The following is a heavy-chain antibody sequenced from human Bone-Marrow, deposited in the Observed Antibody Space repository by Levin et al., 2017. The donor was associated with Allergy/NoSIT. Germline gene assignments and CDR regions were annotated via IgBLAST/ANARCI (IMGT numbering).Heavy chain of an antibody. J-gene: IGHJ1*01. V-gene: IGHV4-39*02. Sequence: GSLRLSCSVSGAYISSSYYYWGWVRQSPGKGLEWIASIYNDGYTYYNPSLKGRVHIWADSSMNHFSLRLTSVTVADTAVYYCARSSEGSRSSRRYFDHWGQGTLLTVSS. D-gene: IGHD2-15*01. CDR1: GAYISSSYYY. CDR3: ARSSEGSRSSRRYFDH. CDR2: IYNDGYT.